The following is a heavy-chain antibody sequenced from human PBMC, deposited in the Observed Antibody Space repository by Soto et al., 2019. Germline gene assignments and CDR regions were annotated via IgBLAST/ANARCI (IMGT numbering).Heavy chain of an antibody. CDR3: ARENYDSTNWFGP. Sequence: PVGSLRLSCAASGFTFSSYAMHWVRQAPGKGLEWVAVISYDGSNKYYADSVKGRFTSSRDNSKNTLYLQMNSLRAEDTAVYYCARENYDSTNWFGPWGQGTLVTVSS. D-gene: IGHD3-22*01. V-gene: IGHV3-30-3*01. CDR2: ISYDGSNK. CDR1: GFTFSSYA. J-gene: IGHJ5*02.